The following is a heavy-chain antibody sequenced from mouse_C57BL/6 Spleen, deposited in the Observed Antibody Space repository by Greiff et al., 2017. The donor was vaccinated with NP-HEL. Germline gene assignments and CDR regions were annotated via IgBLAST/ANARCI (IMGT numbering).Heavy chain of an antibody. J-gene: IGHJ1*03. CDR3: ARDSSSYGYWYFDV. CDR2: ISDGGSYT. Sequence: EVHLVESGGGLVKPGGSLKLSCAASGFTFSSYAMSWVRQTPEKRLEWVATISDGGSYTYYPDNVKGRFTISRDNAKNNLYLQMSHLKSEDTAMYYCARDSSSYGYWYFDVWGTGTTVTVSS. D-gene: IGHD1-1*01. CDR1: GFTFSSYA. V-gene: IGHV5-4*01.